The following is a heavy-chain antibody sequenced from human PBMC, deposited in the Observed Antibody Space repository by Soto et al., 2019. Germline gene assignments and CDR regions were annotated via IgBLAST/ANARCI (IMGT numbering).Heavy chain of an antibody. J-gene: IGHJ4*02. CDR1: GGSIISDHYY. V-gene: IGHV4-39*01. Sequence: QPQLQESGPGLVKPSETLSLTCTVSGGSIISDHYYWAWIRQPPGKGLEWIGNMHYSGNTYQNPSLNSRVTIFVDTSKNQFSLHLSSVTSADTAVYYCARHGGNKFDYCGQGTLVTVSS. CDR3: ARHGGNKFDY. CDR2: MHYSGNT. D-gene: IGHD3-16*01.